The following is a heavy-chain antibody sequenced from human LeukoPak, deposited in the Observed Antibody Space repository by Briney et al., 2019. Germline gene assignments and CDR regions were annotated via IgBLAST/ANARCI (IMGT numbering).Heavy chain of an antibody. CDR2: IFPSGGEI. Sequence: GGSLRLSCAASGFTFSTFAMIWVRQPPGKGLEWVSSIFPSGGEIHYADSVRGRSTISRDNSKSTLSLQMNSLRAEDTAIYYCATYRQVLLPFESWGQGTLVTVSS. CDR1: GFTFSTFA. V-gene: IGHV3-23*01. CDR3: ATYRQVLLPFES. J-gene: IGHJ4*02. D-gene: IGHD5-18*01.